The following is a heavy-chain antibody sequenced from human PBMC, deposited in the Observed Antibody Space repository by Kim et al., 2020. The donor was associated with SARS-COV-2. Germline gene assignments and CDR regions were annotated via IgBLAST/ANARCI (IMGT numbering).Heavy chain of an antibody. CDR3: ARGSGGYSSSWHPNYYGMDV. CDR1: GGSISSYY. D-gene: IGHD6-13*01. J-gene: IGHJ6*02. Sequence: SETLSLTCTVSGGSISSYYWSWIRQPPGKGLEWIGYIYYSGSTNYNPSLKSRVTISVDTSKNQFSLKLSSVTAADTAVYYCARGSGGYSSSWHPNYYGMDVWGQGTTVTVSS. V-gene: IGHV4-59*01. CDR2: IYYSGST.